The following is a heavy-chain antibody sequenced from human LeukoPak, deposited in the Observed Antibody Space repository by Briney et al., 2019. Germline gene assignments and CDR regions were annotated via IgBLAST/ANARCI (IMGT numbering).Heavy chain of an antibody. CDR3: ARGGPDPGENYHFDY. Sequence: PGRYLRLSCAASGFTLSNCGKHWVRKAPGKGLEWVAVIWYDGSYKYYVDSVKGRFTISRDNSKNTLYLQLNSLRAEDTAVYYCARGGPDPGENYHFDYWGQGTLVTVSS. D-gene: IGHD1-7*01. CDR2: IWYDGSYK. J-gene: IGHJ4*02. V-gene: IGHV3-33*01. CDR1: GFTLSNCG.